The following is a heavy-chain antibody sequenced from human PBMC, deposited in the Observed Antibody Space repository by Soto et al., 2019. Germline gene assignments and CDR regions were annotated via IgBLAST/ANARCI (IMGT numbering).Heavy chain of an antibody. J-gene: IGHJ4*02. CDR3: ARAYCSGGSCYLDY. V-gene: IGHV3-66*01. CDR1: GFTVSSNY. CDR2: IYSGGST. Sequence: GGSLRLSCAASGFTVSSNYMSWVRQAPGKGLEWVSVIYSGGSTYYADSVKGRFTISRDNSKNTLYLQMNSLRAEDTAVYYCARAYCSGGSCYLDYWGQGTLVTVSS. D-gene: IGHD2-15*01.